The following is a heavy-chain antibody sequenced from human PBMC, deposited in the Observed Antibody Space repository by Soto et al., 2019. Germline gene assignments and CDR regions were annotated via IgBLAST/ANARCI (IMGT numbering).Heavy chain of an antibody. D-gene: IGHD1-1*01. V-gene: IGHV3-11*01. J-gene: IGHJ6*03. CDR2: ISSSGSSI. CDR1: GFTFSDYY. Sequence: QVQLVESGGGLVKPGGSLRLSCAASGFTFSDYYMSWIRQAPGKGLEWVSYISSSGSSIYYADFVKGRFPISRDNAKNSLHPEINSLGADDTAGYYCARDFSQRFYYYCYLDVWGKGTTVIVSS. CDR3: ARDFSQRFYYYCYLDV.